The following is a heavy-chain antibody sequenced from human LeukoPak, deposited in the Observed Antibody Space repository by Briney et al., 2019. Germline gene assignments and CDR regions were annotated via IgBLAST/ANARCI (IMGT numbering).Heavy chain of an antibody. J-gene: IGHJ4*02. CDR2: INHSGST. CDR1: GGSFSGYY. Sequence: SETLSLTCAVYGGSFSGYYWSWIRQPPGKGLEWIGEINHSGSTNYNPSLKSRVTISVDTSKNQFSLKLSSVTAADTAVYYCARFDSSGYPPHFDYWGQGTLVTVSS. V-gene: IGHV4-34*01. D-gene: IGHD3-22*01. CDR3: ARFDSSGYPPHFDY.